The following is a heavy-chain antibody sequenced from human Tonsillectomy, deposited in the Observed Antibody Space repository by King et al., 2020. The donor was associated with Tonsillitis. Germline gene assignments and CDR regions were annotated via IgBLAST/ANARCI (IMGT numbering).Heavy chain of an antibody. V-gene: IGHV3-11*01. CDR2: IASSGSTI. CDR3: AREQDDHVWGKNGMDV. Sequence: VQLVESGGGLVKPGGSLRLSCAASEFTFSDYYMSGIRQAPGKGLEWVADIASSGSTIFYADSVKGRFTISRDNAKNSLYLQMNSLRDEDTAVYYCAREQDDHVWGKNGMDVWGQGTTVTVSS. D-gene: IGHD3-16*01. CDR1: EFTFSDYY. J-gene: IGHJ6*02.